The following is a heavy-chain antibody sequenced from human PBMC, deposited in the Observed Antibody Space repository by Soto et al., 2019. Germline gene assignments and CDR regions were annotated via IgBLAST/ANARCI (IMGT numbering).Heavy chain of an antibody. V-gene: IGHV3-74*01. CDR3: AREAPFATDLDY. J-gene: IGHJ4*02. D-gene: IGHD3-3*01. Sequence: EVQLVASGGGLVQPGKSLRLSCAASGFVFSGYWMDWVRQAPGKGLVWVSRISSDGSSTNYADSVKGRFTISRDNVKNTLYLQMNSLRAEDTAVYYCAREAPFATDLDYWGQGSLVTVSS. CDR2: ISSDGSST. CDR1: GFVFSGYW.